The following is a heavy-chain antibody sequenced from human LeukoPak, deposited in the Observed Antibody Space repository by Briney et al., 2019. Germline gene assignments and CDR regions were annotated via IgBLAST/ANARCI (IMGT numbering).Heavy chain of an antibody. J-gene: IGHJ4*02. CDR1: GFTFSSYA. CDR2: VSDTSGNT. V-gene: IGHV3-23*01. Sequence: GGSLRLSCAASGFTFSSYAMSWVRQAPGMGLEWVSTVSDTSGNTYYTDSVKGRFTISRDNSKNTLYLQMNSLRAEDTAIYYCAKRPPHDNFASSPLDYWGQGTPVTVSS. CDR3: AKRPPHDNFASSPLDY. D-gene: IGHD1-20*01.